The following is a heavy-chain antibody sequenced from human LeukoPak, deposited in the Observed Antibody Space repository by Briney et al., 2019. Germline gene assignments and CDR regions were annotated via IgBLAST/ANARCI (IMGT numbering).Heavy chain of an antibody. CDR3: ARSFQGGAFDI. CDR2: ISDSSSDT. D-gene: IGHD3-16*01. V-gene: IGHV3-48*01. CDR1: GFTFSSYT. Sequence: GGSLKLSCAVSGFTFSSYTMNWVRQAPGKGLEWVSYISDSSSDTHYADSVKGRFTISRDNAKNSLYLQMSSLRGEDTAIYYCARSFQGGAFDIWGQGTMVTVSS. J-gene: IGHJ3*02.